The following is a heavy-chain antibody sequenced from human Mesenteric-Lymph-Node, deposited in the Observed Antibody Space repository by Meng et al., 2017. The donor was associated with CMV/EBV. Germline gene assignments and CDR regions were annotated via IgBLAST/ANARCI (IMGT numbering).Heavy chain of an antibody. CDR1: GYTFTSYD. CDR2: MNPNSGNT. D-gene: IGHD3-3*01. V-gene: IGHV1-8*03. Sequence: ASVKVSCKASGYTFTSYDINWVRQATGQGLEWMGWMNPNSGNTGYAQKFQGRVTITRNTPISTAYMELSSLRSEDTAVYYCARGSLRYYDFWSGYDYYYGMDVWGQGTTVTVSS. J-gene: IGHJ6*02. CDR3: ARGSLRYYDFWSGYDYYYGMDV.